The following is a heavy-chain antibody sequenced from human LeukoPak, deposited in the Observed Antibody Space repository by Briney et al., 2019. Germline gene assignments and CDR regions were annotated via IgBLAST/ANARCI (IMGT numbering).Heavy chain of an antibody. V-gene: IGHV4-4*07. Sequence: SETLSLTCTVSGGSISSYYWSWIRQPAGKGLEWIGRIYTSGSTNYNPSLKSRVTMSVDTSKNQFSLNLSSVTAADTAVYYCARDRRSGYCSSTSCYEATNMDVWGKGTTVTIS. CDR3: ARDRRSGYCSSTSCYEATNMDV. CDR1: GGSISSYY. J-gene: IGHJ6*03. CDR2: IYTSGST. D-gene: IGHD2-2*01.